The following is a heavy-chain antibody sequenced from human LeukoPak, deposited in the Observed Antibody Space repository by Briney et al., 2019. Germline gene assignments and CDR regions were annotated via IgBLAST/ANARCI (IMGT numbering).Heavy chain of an antibody. CDR3: ARVSFEGMDV. D-gene: IGHD3-9*01. Sequence: GGSLRLSCVVSGFTFRTFAMSWVRQAPRKGLEWVSTLSGSGDSTYYADSVKGRFTVSRDNAKNTLYLQMNSLRAEDTAVYYCARVSFEGMDVWGQGTTVTVSS. CDR2: LSGSGDST. V-gene: IGHV3-23*01. CDR1: GFTFRTFA. J-gene: IGHJ6*02.